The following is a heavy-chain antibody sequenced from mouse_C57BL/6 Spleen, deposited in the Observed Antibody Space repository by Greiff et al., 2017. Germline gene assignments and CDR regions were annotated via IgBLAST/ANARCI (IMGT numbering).Heavy chain of an antibody. J-gene: IGHJ2*01. CDR1: GYAFTNYL. V-gene: IGHV1-54*01. CDR2: INPGSGGT. CDR3: ARSGSSKGNFDY. Sequence: VQLQQSGAELVRPGTSVKVSCKASGYAFTNYLIEWVKQRPGQGLEWIGVINPGSGGTNYNEKFKGKATLTADKSSSTAYMQLSSLTSEDSAVYYCARSGSSKGNFDYWGQGTTLTVS. D-gene: IGHD1-1*01.